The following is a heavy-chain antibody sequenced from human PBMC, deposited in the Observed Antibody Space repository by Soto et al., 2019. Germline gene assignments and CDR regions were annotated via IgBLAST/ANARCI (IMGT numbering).Heavy chain of an antibody. Sequence: QVTLKESGPVLVKPTETLTLTCTVSGFSLSNARMGVSWIRQPPGNALEWLAHIFSNDEKSYSTSLKSSLTISKDTSKSQVVLNMNSMDPVYTATYYCARQVRCLQLWYFYYWGQGTLVTVSS. CDR3: ARQVRCLQLWYFYY. J-gene: IGHJ4*02. CDR2: IFSNDEK. V-gene: IGHV2-26*01. D-gene: IGHD2-21*01. CDR1: GFSLSNARMG.